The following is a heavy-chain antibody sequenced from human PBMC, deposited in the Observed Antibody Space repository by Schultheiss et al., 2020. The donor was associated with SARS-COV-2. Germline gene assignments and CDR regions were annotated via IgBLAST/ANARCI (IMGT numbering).Heavy chain of an antibody. CDR3: VRDGAPGAAAVLDYYYGMDV. J-gene: IGHJ6*02. D-gene: IGHD6-13*01. Sequence: SVKVSCKASGGTFRNYAISWVRQAPGQGLEWMGGIIPIFGTANYAHKFQGRVTITADESTSTAYMELSSLRSEDTAVYYCVRDGAPGAAAVLDYYYGMDVWGQGTTVTVSS. CDR2: IIPIFGTA. CDR1: GGTFRNYA. V-gene: IGHV1-69*13.